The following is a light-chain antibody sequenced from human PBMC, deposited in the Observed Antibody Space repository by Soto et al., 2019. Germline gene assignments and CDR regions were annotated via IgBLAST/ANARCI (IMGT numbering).Light chain of an antibody. Sequence: DIVLTQSPDSLAVSLGERATINCKSSQSVLYSSTNKHHLAWYQQKPGQPPKVLIYWASMRESGVPDRCSGGGSGTDFTLTISSLQAEDVAVYYGQQYHSFPRTFGQGTKLEIK. CDR2: WAS. V-gene: IGKV4-1*01. J-gene: IGKJ2*01. CDR1: QSVLYSSTNKHH. CDR3: QQYHSFPRT.